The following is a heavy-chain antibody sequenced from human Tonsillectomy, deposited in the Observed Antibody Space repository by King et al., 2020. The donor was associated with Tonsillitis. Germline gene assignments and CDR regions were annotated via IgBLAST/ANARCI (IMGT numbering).Heavy chain of an antibody. CDR3: ARALRGLFGVVGIRFDP. V-gene: IGHV1-2*02. J-gene: IGHJ5*02. CDR2: INPGSGGA. CDR1: GYAFNDFY. D-gene: IGHD3-3*01. Sequence: VQLVESGAEVKKPGASVKVSCKASGYAFNDFYIHWVRQAPGQGLEWMGWINPGSGGAKYAQKFQGRVSMTRDTSISKGYMSLSRLTSDDTAVYFLARALRGLFGVVGIRFDPWGQGTLVTVSS.